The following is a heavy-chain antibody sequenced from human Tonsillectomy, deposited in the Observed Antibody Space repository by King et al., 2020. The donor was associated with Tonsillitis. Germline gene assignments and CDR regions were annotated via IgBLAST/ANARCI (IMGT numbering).Heavy chain of an antibody. CDR2: ISSSSSYI. Sequence: VQLVESGGGLVKPGGSLRLSCAASGFTFSNYNMNWVRQAPGKGLEWVSSISSSSSYIYYADSVKGRFTISRDNAKNSLYLQMNSLRAEDTAVYYCAREGYSSSRHPLGEPFDYWGQGTLVTVSS. J-gene: IGHJ4*02. CDR3: AREGYSSSRHPLGEPFDY. D-gene: IGHD6-13*01. CDR1: GFTFSNYN. V-gene: IGHV3-21*01.